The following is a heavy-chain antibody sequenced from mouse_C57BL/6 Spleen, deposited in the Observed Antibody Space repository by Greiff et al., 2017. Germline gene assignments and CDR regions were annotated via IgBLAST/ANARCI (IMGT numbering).Heavy chain of an antibody. CDR2: INPNNGGT. CDR3: ARWAMEY. CDR1: GYTFTDYY. Sequence: EVQLQQSGPELVKPGASVKISCKASGYTFTDYYMNWVKQSHGKSLEWIGDINPNNGGTSYNQKFKGKATLTVDKSSSTAYMELRSLTSEGSAVYYCARWAMEYWGQGTSVTVSS. V-gene: IGHV1-26*01. J-gene: IGHJ4*01.